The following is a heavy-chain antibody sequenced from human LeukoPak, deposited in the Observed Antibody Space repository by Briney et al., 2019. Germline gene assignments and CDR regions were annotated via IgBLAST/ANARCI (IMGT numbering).Heavy chain of an antibody. CDR3: AWVDFWSGLIDY. Sequence: PSETLSLTCTVSGGSISSYYWSWIRQPAGKGLEWIGRIYTSGSTNYNPSLKSRVTMSVDPSKNQFSLKLSSVTAADTAVYYCAWVDFWSGLIDYWGQGTLVTVSS. D-gene: IGHD3-3*01. V-gene: IGHV4-4*07. CDR1: GGSISSYY. CDR2: IYTSGST. J-gene: IGHJ4*02.